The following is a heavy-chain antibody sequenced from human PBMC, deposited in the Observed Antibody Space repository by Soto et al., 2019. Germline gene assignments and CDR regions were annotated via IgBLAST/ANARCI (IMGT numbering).Heavy chain of an antibody. Sequence: EVQLVESGGGLVQPGGSLRLSCAASGFTFSSHCMHCVRKAPENGLVWGSRISGDGSSTSYADSVKGRFTIPRDNPKNMLYLQVNSRRADDTAVYYCAGSPGLSRISGTTLGAWGQGTLVTDSS. CDR3: AGSPGLSRISGTTLGA. CDR1: GFTFSSHC. CDR2: ISGDGSST. D-gene: IGHD1-7*01. V-gene: IGHV3-74*01. J-gene: IGHJ5*01.